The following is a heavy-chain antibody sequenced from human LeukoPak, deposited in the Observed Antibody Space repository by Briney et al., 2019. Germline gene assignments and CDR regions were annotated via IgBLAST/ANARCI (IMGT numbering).Heavy chain of an antibody. Sequence: PSETLSLTCTVSGYSISSGYYWGWIRQPPGKGLEWIGSIYYSGSTYYNPSLKSRVTISVDTSKNQFSLKLSSVTAADTAVYYCARGAIIVGATCWFDPWGQGTLVTVSS. V-gene: IGHV4-38-2*02. CDR2: IYYSGST. CDR1: GYSISSGYY. CDR3: ARGAIIVGATCWFDP. J-gene: IGHJ5*02. D-gene: IGHD1-26*01.